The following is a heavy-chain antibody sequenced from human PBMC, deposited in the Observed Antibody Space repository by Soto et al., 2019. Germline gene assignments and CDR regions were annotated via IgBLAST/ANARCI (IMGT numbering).Heavy chain of an antibody. Sequence: QVQLVESGGGVAQPGRSLRLSCAASGFTFSSHSMHWVRQAPGKGLEWVAVISFDGSYKYYADSVKGRFTISRDNSKNTLYLQMNSLRAEDTAVYYCARGASITVAGTPFDYWGQGTLVTVSS. D-gene: IGHD6-19*01. J-gene: IGHJ4*02. V-gene: IGHV3-30-3*01. CDR3: ARGASITVAGTPFDY. CDR1: GFTFSSHS. CDR2: ISFDGSYK.